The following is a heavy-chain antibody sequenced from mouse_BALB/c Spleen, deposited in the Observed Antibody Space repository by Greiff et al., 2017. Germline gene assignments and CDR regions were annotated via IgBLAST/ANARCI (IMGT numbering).Heavy chain of an antibody. CDR1: GFTFNTYA. J-gene: IGHJ3*01. D-gene: IGHD2-4*01. CDR3: VRHGMITGFAY. V-gene: IGHV10-1*02. CDR2: IRSKSNNYAT. Sequence: EVQRVESGGGLVQPKGSLKLSCAASGFTFNTYAMNWVRQAPGKGLEWVARIRSKSNNYATYYADSVKDRFTISRDDSQSMLYLQMNNLKTEDTAMYYCVRHGMITGFAYWGQGTLATVSA.